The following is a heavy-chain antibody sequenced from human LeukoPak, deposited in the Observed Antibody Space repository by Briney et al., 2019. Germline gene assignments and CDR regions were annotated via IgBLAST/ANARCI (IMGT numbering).Heavy chain of an antibody. V-gene: IGHV1-8*01. Sequence: ASVKVSCKASGYTFTSYDINWVRQATGQGLEWMGWMNPNSGNTGYAQKFQGRVTMTRNTSISTAYMELRSLRSDDTAVYYCARGRWYQLPSGWFDPWGQGTLVTVSS. CDR3: ARGRWYQLPSGWFDP. CDR1: GYTFTSYD. J-gene: IGHJ5*02. D-gene: IGHD2-2*01. CDR2: MNPNSGNT.